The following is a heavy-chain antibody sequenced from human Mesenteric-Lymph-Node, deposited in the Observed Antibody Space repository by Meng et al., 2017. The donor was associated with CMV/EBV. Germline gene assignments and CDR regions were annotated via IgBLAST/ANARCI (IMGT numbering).Heavy chain of an antibody. Sequence: QVQLQQWGAGLLKPSETLSFTSAVYGGSFSAYYWSWIRQPPGKGLEWIGEINHSGSTNYNPSLKSRITISVDTSKNQFSLKLTSVTAADTAVYFCASLAPLNNTKDKIPSGYWGQGTLVTVSS. V-gene: IGHV4-34*01. D-gene: IGHD1-14*01. J-gene: IGHJ4*02. CDR2: INHSGST. CDR1: GGSFSAYY. CDR3: ASLAPLNNTKDKIPSGY.